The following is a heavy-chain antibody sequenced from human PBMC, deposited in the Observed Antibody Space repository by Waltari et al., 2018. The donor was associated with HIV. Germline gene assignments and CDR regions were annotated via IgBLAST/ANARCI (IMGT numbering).Heavy chain of an antibody. Sequence: YEGINEYYAASVKGRFSISRDNSNNTLFLQMNSLRAEDTAVYYCARAVSRGWQYYYGMDVWGQGTTVTVSS. J-gene: IGHJ6*02. CDR3: ARAVSRGWQYYYGMDV. V-gene: IGHV3-30*01. CDR2: YEGINE. D-gene: IGHD6-19*01.